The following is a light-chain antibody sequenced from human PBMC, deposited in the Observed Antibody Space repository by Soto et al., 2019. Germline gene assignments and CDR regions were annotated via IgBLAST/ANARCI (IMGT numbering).Light chain of an antibody. J-gene: IGLJ2*01. CDR3: SSYTSSGAQI. Sequence: QSALTQPASVSGSPGQAITISCTGTSNDVGGYDYVSWYQQHPGTVPKLLIYDVTNRPSGVSNRFSGSKSGNTASLTISGLQTEDEAKYYCSSYTSSGAQIFGGGTKVTVL. CDR1: SNDVGGYDY. CDR2: DVT. V-gene: IGLV2-14*03.